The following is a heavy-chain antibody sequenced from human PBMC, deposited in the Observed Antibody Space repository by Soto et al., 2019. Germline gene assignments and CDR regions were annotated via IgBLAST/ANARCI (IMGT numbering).Heavy chain of an antibody. Sequence: SETLSLTCTVSGGSISSYYWSWIRQPPGKGLEWIGYIYYSGSTNYNPSLKSRVTISVDTSKNQFSLKLSSVTAADTAVYYCARQKGHYDSSGYSLPGWFDPWGQGTLVTVSS. J-gene: IGHJ5*02. CDR1: GGSISSYY. V-gene: IGHV4-59*01. D-gene: IGHD3-22*01. CDR2: IYYSGST. CDR3: ARQKGHYDSSGYSLPGWFDP.